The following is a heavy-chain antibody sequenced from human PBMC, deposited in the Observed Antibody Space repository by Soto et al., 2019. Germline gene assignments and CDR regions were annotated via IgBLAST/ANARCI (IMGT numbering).Heavy chain of an antibody. J-gene: IGHJ4*02. V-gene: IGHV3-7*01. CDR1: GFTFSSYW. Sequence: GGSLRLSCVDSGFTFSSYWMSWVRQAPGKGLEWVANIKEDGSEEYYVDSVKGRFTISRDNSNNTVYLQMNSLRAEDTAVYFCTKPYFYDSSGYSRSFFDYWGQGTLVTVSS. CDR2: IKEDGSEE. D-gene: IGHD3-22*01. CDR3: TKPYFYDSSGYSRSFFDY.